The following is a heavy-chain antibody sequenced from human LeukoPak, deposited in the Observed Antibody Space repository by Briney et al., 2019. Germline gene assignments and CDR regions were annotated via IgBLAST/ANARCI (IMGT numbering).Heavy chain of an antibody. V-gene: IGHV3-7*03. CDR3: ARDSRWLLDY. Sequence: GGSLRLSCAASGFVFRNYFMSWVRQAPGKGLEWVASIKNDGSERYYVDSVKGRFTISRDDTKNALYLQMNNLRADDTAVYFCARDSRWLLDYWGQGTLITVSS. J-gene: IGHJ4*02. CDR1: GFVFRNYF. CDR2: IKNDGSER. D-gene: IGHD6-19*01.